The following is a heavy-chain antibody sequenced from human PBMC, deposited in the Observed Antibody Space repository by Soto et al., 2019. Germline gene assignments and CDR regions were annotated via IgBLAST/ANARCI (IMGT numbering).Heavy chain of an antibody. CDR2: INPSGGRT. CDR1: GYTFATYY. Sequence: QVQVVQSGAEVKKPGASVKVSCKSSGYTFATYYLHWVRQAPGQGLEWMGVINPSGGRTSYSQKFQGRVTMTRDTSTSTVYMELSSLRSEDTAVYYCAREQGETNYYYGMDVWGQGTTVTVSS. D-gene: IGHD3-16*01. J-gene: IGHJ6*02. CDR3: AREQGETNYYYGMDV. V-gene: IGHV1-46*01.